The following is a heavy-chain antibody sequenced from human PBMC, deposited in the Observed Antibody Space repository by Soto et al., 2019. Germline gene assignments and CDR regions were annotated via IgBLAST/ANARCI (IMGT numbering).Heavy chain of an antibody. CDR3: ARLHLDSSGWYLPGNY. V-gene: IGHV5-10-1*01. D-gene: IGHD6-19*01. CDR2: LDPSGSHT. CDR1: GYSFTSYW. J-gene: IGHJ4*02. Sequence: GESLKISCKGSGYSFTSYWISWVRQMPGKGLEWMGKLDPSGSHTNYSPTFQGHVTFSADESTSTAYLQWSSLKASDTAIYYCARLHLDSSGWYLPGNYWGLETLVTVSS.